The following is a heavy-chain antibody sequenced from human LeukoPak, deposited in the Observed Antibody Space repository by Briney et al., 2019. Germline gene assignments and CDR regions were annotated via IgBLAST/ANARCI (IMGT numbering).Heavy chain of an antibody. V-gene: IGHV1-69*05. D-gene: IGHD3-10*01. CDR2: IIPIFGRA. Sequence: GASVKVSCKASGGTFTSYAISWVRQAPGQGLEWMGGIIPIFGRANYAQKFQGRVTITTDESTSTAYMELSSLRSEDPPVYYCASVTASGPGPFDLWGQGPMVTVSS. CDR1: GGTFTSYA. CDR3: ASVTASGPGPFDL. J-gene: IGHJ3*01.